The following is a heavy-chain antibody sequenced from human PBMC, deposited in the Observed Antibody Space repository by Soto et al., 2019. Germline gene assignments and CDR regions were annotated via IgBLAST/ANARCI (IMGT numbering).Heavy chain of an antibody. D-gene: IGHD6-13*01. J-gene: IGHJ6*02. V-gene: IGHV3-23*01. CDR1: GFTFSSYA. CDR2: ISGSGGST. CDR3: AKYDIAAGSYYYGMDV. Sequence: GGSLRLSCAASGFTFSSYARSWVRQDTGKGLEWVSAISGSGGSTYYADSVKGRFTISRDNSKNTLYLQMNSLRAEDTAVYYCAKYDIAAGSYYYGMDVWGQGTTVTVSS.